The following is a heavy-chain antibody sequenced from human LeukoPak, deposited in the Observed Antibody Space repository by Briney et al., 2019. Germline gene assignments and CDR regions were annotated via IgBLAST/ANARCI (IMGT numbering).Heavy chain of an antibody. D-gene: IGHD2-8*01. V-gene: IGHV4-4*07. J-gene: IGHJ4*02. CDR1: GGCISSYY. CDR3: AALRNGVRFPVDY. CDR2: IYTSGST. Sequence: SETLSLTCTVSGGCISSYYWSWIRQPAGKGLEWIGRIYTSGSTNYNPSLESRVTMSVDTSKNQFSLKLSSVTAADTAVYYCAALRNGVRFPVDYWGQGALVTVSS.